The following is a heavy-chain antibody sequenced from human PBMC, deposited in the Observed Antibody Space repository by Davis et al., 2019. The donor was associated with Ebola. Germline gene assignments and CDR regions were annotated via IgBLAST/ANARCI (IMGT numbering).Heavy chain of an antibody. Sequence: PSETLSLTCAVYGGSFSTYYWPWIRQPPGKGLEWIGEINHGGSTTYNPSLKSRVTISVDTSKNQFSLKLTSVTAADTAAYFCARGLGFGELSDSWGQGTQVTVSS. D-gene: IGHD3-10*01. J-gene: IGHJ5*01. CDR2: INHGGST. CDR3: ARGLGFGELSDS. V-gene: IGHV4-34*01. CDR1: GGSFSTYY.